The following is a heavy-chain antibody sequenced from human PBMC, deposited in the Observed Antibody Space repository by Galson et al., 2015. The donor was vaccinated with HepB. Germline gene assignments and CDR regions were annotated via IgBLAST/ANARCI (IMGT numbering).Heavy chain of an antibody. Sequence: SLRLSCAASGFTFSSYEMNWVRQAPGKGLEWVSYISSSGSTIYYADSVKGRFTISRDNAKNSLYLQMNSLRAEDTAVYYCARDLPYYDFWSGPIDYWGQGTLVTVSS. CDR1: GFTFSSYE. V-gene: IGHV3-48*03. CDR2: ISSSGSTI. J-gene: IGHJ4*02. D-gene: IGHD3-3*01. CDR3: ARDLPYYDFWSGPIDY.